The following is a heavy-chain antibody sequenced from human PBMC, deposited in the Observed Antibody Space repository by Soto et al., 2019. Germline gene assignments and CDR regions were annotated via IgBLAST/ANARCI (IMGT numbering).Heavy chain of an antibody. CDR1: GGSISSGGYY. D-gene: IGHD3-22*01. V-gene: IGHV4-31*03. CDR2: IYYSGST. Sequence: PSETLSLTCTVSGGSISSGGYYWSWIRQHPGKGLEWIGYIYYSGSTYYNPSLKSRVTISVDTSKNQFSLKLSSVTAADTAVYYCARAAVFTMIVVVSDAFDIWGQGTMVTVSS. J-gene: IGHJ3*02. CDR3: ARAAVFTMIVVVSDAFDI.